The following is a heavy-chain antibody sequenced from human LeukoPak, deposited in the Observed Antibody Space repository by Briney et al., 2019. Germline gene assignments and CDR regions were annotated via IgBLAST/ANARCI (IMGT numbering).Heavy chain of an antibody. CDR3: AAVVRSGSPFDY. D-gene: IGHD6-25*01. V-gene: IGHV3-74*01. CDR2: INGDGSST. J-gene: IGHJ4*02. CDR1: GFTFSSYW. Sequence: PGGSLRLSCAAPGFTFSSYWVHWVRQAPGKGLVWVSRINGDGSSTSYADSVKGRFTISRDNAKNTLYLQMTSLRVEDTAVYYCAAVVRSGSPFDYWGQGTLVTVSS.